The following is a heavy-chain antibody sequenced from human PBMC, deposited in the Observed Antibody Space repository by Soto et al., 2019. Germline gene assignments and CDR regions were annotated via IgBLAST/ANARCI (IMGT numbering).Heavy chain of an antibody. CDR2: ISASGREI. CDR1: GFTFSNYP. D-gene: IGHD6-19*01. Sequence: PGGSRRLSCGASGFTFSNYPRSKTPQAPGRGLGWVSGISASGREIHYGDSVKDRFTVSRDNSKNTLYLQMNSLRAEDTAIYYCAKGKTSGWYYFDYWGQGALVTVSS. V-gene: IGHV3-23*01. CDR3: AKGKTSGWYYFDY. J-gene: IGHJ4*02.